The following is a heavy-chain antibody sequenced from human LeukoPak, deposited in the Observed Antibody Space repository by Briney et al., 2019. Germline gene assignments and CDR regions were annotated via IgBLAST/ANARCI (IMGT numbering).Heavy chain of an antibody. CDR1: GGTFSSYA. V-gene: IGHV1-69*13. CDR2: ILPIFGTA. CDR3: ARDGSDSSCSSTSCFKYNWFDP. J-gene: IGHJ5*02. Sequence: ASVKVSCKASGGTFSSYAISWVRQAPGQGLEWMGGILPIFGTANYAQKFQGRVTITADESTSTAYMELSSLRSEDTAVYYCARDGSDSSCSSTSCFKYNWFDPWGQGTLVTVSS. D-gene: IGHD2-2*01.